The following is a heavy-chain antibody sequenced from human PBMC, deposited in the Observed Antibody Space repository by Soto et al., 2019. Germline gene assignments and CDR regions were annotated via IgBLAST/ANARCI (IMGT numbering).Heavy chain of an antibody. D-gene: IGHD3-22*01. V-gene: IGHV1-69*01. CDR1: GGTFSSYA. J-gene: IGHJ3*02. CDR2: IIPIFGTA. Sequence: QVQLVQSGAEVKKPGSSVKVSCKASGGTFSSYAISWVRQAPGQGLEWMGGIIPIFGTANYAQKFQGRVTITADESTSTAYMELSSLRSEDTAVYYCARDLDPSYYDSSGYYLAFDIWGQGTMVTVSS. CDR3: ARDLDPSYYDSSGYYLAFDI.